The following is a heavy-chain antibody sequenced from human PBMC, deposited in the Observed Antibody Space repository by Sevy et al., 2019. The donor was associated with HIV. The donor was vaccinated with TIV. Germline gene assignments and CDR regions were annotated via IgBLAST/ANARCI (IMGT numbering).Heavy chain of an antibody. J-gene: IGHJ3*02. D-gene: IGHD2-2*01. Sequence: GGSLRLSCAASGFTFSSYAMSWVRQAPGKGLEWVSAISGSGGSTYYADSVKGRFTISRDNSKNTLYLQMNSLRAEDTAVYYCAKDVVVVPAAGDAFDIWGQGTMLTVSS. CDR2: ISGSGGST. CDR3: AKDVVVVPAAGDAFDI. CDR1: GFTFSSYA. V-gene: IGHV3-23*01.